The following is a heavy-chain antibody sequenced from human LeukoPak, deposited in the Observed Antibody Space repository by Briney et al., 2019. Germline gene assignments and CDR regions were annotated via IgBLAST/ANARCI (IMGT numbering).Heavy chain of an antibody. CDR1: GFTFSSYD. CDR2: ISWNSGSI. J-gene: IGHJ3*02. Sequence: GGSLRLSCAASGFTFSSYDMHWVRQAPGKGLEWVSGISWNSGSIGYADSVKGRFTISRDNAKNSLYLQMNSLRAEDTALYYCAKDIGRFPHALDIWGQGTMVTVSS. V-gene: IGHV3-9*01. D-gene: IGHD2-21*01. CDR3: AKDIGRFPHALDI.